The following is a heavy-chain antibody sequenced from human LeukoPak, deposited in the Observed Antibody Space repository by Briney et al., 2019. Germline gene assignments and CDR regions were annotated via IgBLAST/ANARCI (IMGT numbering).Heavy chain of an antibody. CDR1: GGSISSGGYS. V-gene: IGHV4-30-2*01. CDR2: IYHSGST. J-gene: IGHJ4*02. CDR3: ARGYYDFWSGHPYYFDY. D-gene: IGHD3-3*01. Sequence: SETLSLTCAVSGGSISSGGYSWSWIRQPPGKGLEWIGYIYHSGSTYYNPSLKSRVTISVDTSKNQFSLKLSSVTAADTAVYYCARGYYDFWSGHPYYFDYWGQGTLVTVSS.